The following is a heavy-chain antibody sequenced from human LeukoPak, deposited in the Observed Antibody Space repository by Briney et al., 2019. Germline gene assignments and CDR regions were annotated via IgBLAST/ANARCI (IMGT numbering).Heavy chain of an antibody. D-gene: IGHD6-19*01. Sequence: SQTLSLTCTVSGGSISSGDYYWSWIRQPPGKGLEWIGYIYYSGSTYYNPSLKSRVTISVDTSKNQFSLKLSSVTAADTAVYYCARGRNDLGGGRSGWSYYYYYMDVWGKGTTVTVSS. V-gene: IGHV4-30-4*08. CDR2: IYYSGST. CDR1: GGSISSGDYY. J-gene: IGHJ6*03. CDR3: ARGRNDLGGGRSGWSYYYYYMDV.